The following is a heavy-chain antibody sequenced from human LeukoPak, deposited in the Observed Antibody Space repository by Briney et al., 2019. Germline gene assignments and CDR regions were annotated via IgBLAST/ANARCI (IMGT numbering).Heavy chain of an antibody. J-gene: IGHJ4*02. D-gene: IGHD1-26*01. CDR3: PRASSGSYQYYFDY. CDR2: IYYTGST. V-gene: IGHV4-59*01. Sequence: ETSETLSLTCTVSGDSISSYYWSWIRQPPREGLELIGYIYYTGSTNYNPSLKSRVTISVDTSKNQFSLKLSSVTAADTAVYYCPRASSGSYQYYFDYWGQGTLVTVSS. CDR1: GDSISSYY.